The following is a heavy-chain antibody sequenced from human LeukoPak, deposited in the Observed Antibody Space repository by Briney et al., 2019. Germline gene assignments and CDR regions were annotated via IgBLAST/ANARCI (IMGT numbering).Heavy chain of an antibody. D-gene: IGHD3-9*01. J-gene: IGHJ5*02. CDR3: ARRSLTIGASNWFDP. CDR1: GYSFTSYC. Sequence: GESLKISCKGSGYSFTSYCIGWVRQMPGKGLEWMGFIYPGDSDTRYSPSFQGQVTISADKSISTAYLQWSSLKASDTAMYYCARRSLTIGASNWFDPWGQGTLVTVSS. V-gene: IGHV5-51*01. CDR2: IYPGDSDT.